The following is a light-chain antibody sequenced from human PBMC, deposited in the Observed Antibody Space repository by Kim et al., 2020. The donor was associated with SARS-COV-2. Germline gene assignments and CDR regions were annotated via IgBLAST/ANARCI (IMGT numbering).Light chain of an antibody. CDR1: QSVSTY. Sequence: SPGERATLSCRASQSVSTYLAWYQQKPGQAPRLLSYHASTRATGIPARFSGSGSGTEFSLTITSLQSEDFAVYHCQQYNNWPPITFGGGTKVDIK. CDR2: HAS. V-gene: IGKV3-15*01. J-gene: IGKJ4*01. CDR3: QQYNNWPPIT.